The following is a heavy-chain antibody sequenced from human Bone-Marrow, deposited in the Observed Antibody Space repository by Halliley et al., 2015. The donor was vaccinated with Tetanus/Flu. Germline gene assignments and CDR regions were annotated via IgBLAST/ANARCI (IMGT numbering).Heavy chain of an antibody. CDR2: ISDIGST. CDR3: ATERGNDDYSIWFDP. V-gene: IGHV4-59*03. Sequence: TLSLTCKVSGGSISSYSWSWIRHPPGKGLEWIGQISDIGSTDYNPSLKSRVTVSVDTSKNQLSLRLTSVTAADTAVYYCATERGNDDYSIWFDPWGPGTRVTVSS. J-gene: IGHJ5*02. D-gene: IGHD4-4*01. CDR1: GGSISSYS.